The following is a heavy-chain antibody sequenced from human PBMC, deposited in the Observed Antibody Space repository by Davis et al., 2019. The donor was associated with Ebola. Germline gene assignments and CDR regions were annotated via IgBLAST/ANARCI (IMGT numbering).Heavy chain of an antibody. CDR2: ISGSGGST. D-gene: IGHD3-3*01. Sequence: GESLKISCAASGFTFSSYAMSWVRQAPGKGLEWVSAISGSGGSTDYADSVKGRFTIFRDNSKNTLYPQMNSLRAEDTAVYYCASGPRILEWLLIDYWGQGTLVTVSS. J-gene: IGHJ4*02. V-gene: IGHV3-23*01. CDR3: ASGPRILEWLLIDY. CDR1: GFTFSSYA.